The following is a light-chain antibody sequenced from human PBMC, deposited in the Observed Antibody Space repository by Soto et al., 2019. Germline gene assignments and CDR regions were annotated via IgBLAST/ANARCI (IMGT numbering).Light chain of an antibody. V-gene: IGLV2-14*03. CDR3: GSYSISNTPYV. CDR1: GSDVGGYNF. J-gene: IGLJ1*01. CDR2: DVS. Sequence: QSALTQPASVSGSPGQSITISCTGSGSDVGGYNFVSWYQQHPGKAPKLVICDVSDRPSGSSNRFSGSKSGNTASLTISGLQAEDEADYYCGSYSISNTPYVLGTGTKLTVL.